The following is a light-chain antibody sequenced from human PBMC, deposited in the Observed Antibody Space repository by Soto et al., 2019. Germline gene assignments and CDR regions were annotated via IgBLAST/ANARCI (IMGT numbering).Light chain of an antibody. J-gene: IGLJ2*01. Sequence: QSALTQPASVSGSPGQWITISCTGTSSDVGGYNYVSWYQQHPGKAPKLMIYDVSDRPPGVSNRFSGSKSGNTASLTISGLQAEDEADYYCSSYTSSSTLVFGGGTKLTVL. CDR3: SSYTSSSTLV. V-gene: IGLV2-14*03. CDR2: DVS. CDR1: SSDVGGYNY.